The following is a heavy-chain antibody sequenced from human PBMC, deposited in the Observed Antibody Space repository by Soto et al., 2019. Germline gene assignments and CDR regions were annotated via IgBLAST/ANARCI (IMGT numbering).Heavy chain of an antibody. CDR3: ARSAVSPFGGLIGPFDY. CDR2: INAANGNT. V-gene: IGHV1-3*05. Sequence: QVQLVQSGAEEKKPGASVTVSCKASGFTFTKNAIHWVRQAPGQRLEWMGWINAANGNTKYSQKFQGRVTIIRDTSASTAYMELTSLRSEDTAVDYCARSAVSPFGGLIGPFDYWGQGTLVTVSS. J-gene: IGHJ4*02. CDR1: GFTFTKNA. D-gene: IGHD3-16*02.